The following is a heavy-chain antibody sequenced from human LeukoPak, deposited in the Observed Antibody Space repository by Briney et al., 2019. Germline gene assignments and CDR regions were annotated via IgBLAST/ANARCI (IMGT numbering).Heavy chain of an antibody. CDR2: ISAYNGNT. J-gene: IGHJ6*02. V-gene: IGHV1-18*01. CDR3: AGDKILSGSSWYYKAYYYYYGMDV. D-gene: IGHD6-13*01. Sequence: ASVKVSCKASGYTFTSYGISWVRQAPGQGLEWMGWISAYNGNTNYAQKLQGRVTMTTDTSTSTAYMELRSLRSDDTAVYYCAGDKILSGSSWYYKAYYYYYGMDVWGQGTTVTVSS. CDR1: GYTFTSYG.